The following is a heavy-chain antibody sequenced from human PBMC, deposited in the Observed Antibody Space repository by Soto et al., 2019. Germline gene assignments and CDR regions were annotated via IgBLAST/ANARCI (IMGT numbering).Heavy chain of an antibody. CDR1: GFTFSSYA. CDR2: ISYDGSNK. CDR3: ARNGGGTAMIAPSYYYYYGTDV. Sequence: SLRLSCAASGFTFSSYAMHWVRQAPGKGLEWVAVISYDGSNKYYADSVKGRFTISRDNSKNTLYLQMNSLRAEDTAVYYCARNGGGTAMIAPSYYYYYGTDVWGQGTTVTVSS. V-gene: IGHV3-30-3*01. D-gene: IGHD5-18*01. J-gene: IGHJ6*02.